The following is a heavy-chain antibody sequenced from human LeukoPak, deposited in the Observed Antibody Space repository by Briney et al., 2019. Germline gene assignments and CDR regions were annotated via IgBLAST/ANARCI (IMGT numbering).Heavy chain of an antibody. Sequence: GGSLRLSCAASGFTFDDYGMTWVRQAPGKGLEWVSGINWNGGTTGYADSVKGRFTISRDNAKNSLYLQMNSLRAEDMAVYYCARDELWSGSAVGYWGQGTLVTVSS. CDR2: INWNGGTT. J-gene: IGHJ4*02. CDR1: GFTFDDYG. V-gene: IGHV3-20*04. CDR3: ARDELWSGSAVGY. D-gene: IGHD3-3*01.